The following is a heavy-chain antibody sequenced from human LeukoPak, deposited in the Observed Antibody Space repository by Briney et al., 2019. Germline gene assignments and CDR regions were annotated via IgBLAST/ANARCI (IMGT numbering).Heavy chain of an antibody. D-gene: IGHD3-10*01. CDR2: ISAYNSNT. CDR1: GYTFTSYG. Sequence: ASVKVSCKASGYTFTSYGISWVRQAPGQGLEWMGWISAYNSNTNYAQKLQGRVTMTTDTSTSTAYMELRSLRSDDTAVYYCARDLLEDYYGSGSYYTTFDYWGQGTLVTVSS. J-gene: IGHJ4*02. V-gene: IGHV1-18*01. CDR3: ARDLLEDYYGSGSYYTTFDY.